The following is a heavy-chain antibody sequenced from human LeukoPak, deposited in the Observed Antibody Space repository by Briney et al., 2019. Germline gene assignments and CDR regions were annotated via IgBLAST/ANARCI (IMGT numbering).Heavy chain of an antibody. CDR3: ARANPYDILTGYYRVIDY. Sequence: SETLSLTCTVSGGSVSSADYYWSWIRHPPGKALEWIGYIYHTGSNNYKYSLKSRVTISLDPSKNRFSLRLTSVTAADTAVYYCARANPYDILTGYYRVIDYWGQGTLVTVSS. D-gene: IGHD3-9*01. J-gene: IGHJ4*02. CDR2: IYHTGSN. V-gene: IGHV4-61*08. CDR1: GGSVSSADYY.